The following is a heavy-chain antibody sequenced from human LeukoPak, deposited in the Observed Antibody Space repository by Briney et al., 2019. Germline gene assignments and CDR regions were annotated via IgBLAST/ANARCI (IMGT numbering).Heavy chain of an antibody. CDR2: TNRDGSST. D-gene: IGHD1-1*01. J-gene: IGHJ4*02. V-gene: IGHV3-74*01. CDR1: GFTFSSYW. CDR3: ARDSVVWYIFDY. Sequence: GGSLRLSCAASGFTFSSYWMHWVRQAPGKGPVWVARTNRDGSSTAYADSVKGRFTISKDNAKNTLYLLMNSLRAEDTAVYYCARDSVVWYIFDYWGQGTLVTVSS.